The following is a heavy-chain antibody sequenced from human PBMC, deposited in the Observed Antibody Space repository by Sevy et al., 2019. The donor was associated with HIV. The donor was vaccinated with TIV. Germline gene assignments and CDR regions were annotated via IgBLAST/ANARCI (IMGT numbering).Heavy chain of an antibody. J-gene: IGHJ4*02. CDR1: GFTFSTYG. V-gene: IGHV3-33*01. Sequence: GGSLRLSCVASGFTFSTYGMHWVRQAPGKGLEWVAVIWYDGSNKEYVDSVKGRFTISGDNSKDILYLQMNSLRAEDTAVYYCARENIAVAGIGYYFDHWGQGTLVTVSS. D-gene: IGHD6-19*01. CDR3: ARENIAVAGIGYYFDH. CDR2: IWYDGSNK.